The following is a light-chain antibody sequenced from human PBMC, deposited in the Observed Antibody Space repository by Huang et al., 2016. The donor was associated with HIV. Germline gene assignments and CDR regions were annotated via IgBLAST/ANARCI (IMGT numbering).Light chain of an antibody. CDR3: QESYSTPPLT. CDR1: QSISSY. V-gene: IGKV1-39*01. Sequence: DIQMTQSPSSLSASVGDRVTITCRASQSISSYLNWYQQKPGKAPKLLIYAASSLQSGGPSIFSGSGSGTDFTLTISSLQPEDFATYYCQESYSTPPLTFGGGTKVEIK. CDR2: AAS. J-gene: IGKJ4*01.